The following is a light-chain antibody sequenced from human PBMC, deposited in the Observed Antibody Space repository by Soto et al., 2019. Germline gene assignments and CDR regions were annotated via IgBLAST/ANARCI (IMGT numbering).Light chain of an antibody. Sequence: IEVTQSPSSLAASLGDRVTITCRASQTIGTYVNWYRQKSGAAPELLIYDASTLQSGVPSRFRGGASGTDFTLTISSLRPEDVATYYRQKYNSAPQTFGQGTKVDIK. CDR1: QTIGTY. V-gene: IGKV1-39*01. CDR2: DAS. J-gene: IGKJ1*01. CDR3: QKYNSAPQT.